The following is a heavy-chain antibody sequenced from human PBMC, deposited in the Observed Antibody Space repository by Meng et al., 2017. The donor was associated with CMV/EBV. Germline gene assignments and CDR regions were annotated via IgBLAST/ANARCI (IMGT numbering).Heavy chain of an antibody. J-gene: IGHJ4*02. CDR2: IKSKTDGGTT. D-gene: IGHD3-22*01. Sequence: GESLKISCRASGFTFSNAWMNWVRQAPGKGLEWLGLIKSKTDGGTTDYAAPVKGRFSISRDDSKNTLYLQMNSLKTEDTAVYYCATAPGYYASSPFDYWGQGTMVTVSS. CDR1: GFTFSNAW. CDR3: ATAPGYYASSPFDY. V-gene: IGHV3-15*01.